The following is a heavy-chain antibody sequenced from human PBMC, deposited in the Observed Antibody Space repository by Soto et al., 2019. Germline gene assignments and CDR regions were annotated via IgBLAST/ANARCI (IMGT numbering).Heavy chain of an antibody. Sequence: GGSLRLSCAASGFTFSGYAMHWVRQAPGKGLEYVSAISSNGGSTYYANSVKGRFTISRDNSKNTLYLQMGSLRAEDMAVYYCARDASPYDFWSGYPLNWFDPWGQGTLVTVSS. V-gene: IGHV3-64*01. J-gene: IGHJ5*02. D-gene: IGHD3-3*01. CDR1: GFTFSGYA. CDR3: ARDASPYDFWSGYPLNWFDP. CDR2: ISSNGGST.